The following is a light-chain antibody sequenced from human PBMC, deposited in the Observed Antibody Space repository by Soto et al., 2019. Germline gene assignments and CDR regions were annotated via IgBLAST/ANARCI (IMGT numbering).Light chain of an antibody. Sequence: DIQMTQSPSTLSASVGDRVTITCRASQSISSWLAWYQQKPGKAPKLLIYDASSLESGVPSRFSGSGSGTELTLTISSLQPDDFPTYYCQQYNSYPRTFGQGTKVEIK. CDR1: QSISSW. CDR3: QQYNSYPRT. V-gene: IGKV1-5*01. J-gene: IGKJ1*01. CDR2: DAS.